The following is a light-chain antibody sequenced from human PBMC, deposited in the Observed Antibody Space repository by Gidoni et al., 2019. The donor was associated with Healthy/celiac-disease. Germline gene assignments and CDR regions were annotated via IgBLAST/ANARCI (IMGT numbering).Light chain of an antibody. V-gene: IGKV3-20*01. CDR3: QQYDL. J-gene: IGKJ4*01. CDR1: QSVSSSY. Sequence: EIVLTQSPGTLSLSPGERATLSCRASQSVSSSYLAWYQRKPGQAPRLLIYGASSRATGIPDRFSGSGSGTDFTLTISRLEPEDFAVYYCQQYDLFGGXTKVEIK. CDR2: GAS.